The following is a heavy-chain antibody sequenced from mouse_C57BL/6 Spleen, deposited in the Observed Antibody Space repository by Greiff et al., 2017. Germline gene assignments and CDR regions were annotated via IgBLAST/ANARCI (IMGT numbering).Heavy chain of an antibody. J-gene: IGHJ2*01. D-gene: IGHD2-5*01. Sequence: QVQLKESGPGLVAPSQSLSITCPVSGSSLPSYAISWVRRPPGKGLEWLGVIWTGGGTHYNSALKSRLSISKDNSKSQVFLKMNSLQTDDAARYYCARNWDSNGYYFDYWGQGTTLTVSS. CDR3: ARNWDSNGYYFDY. CDR2: IWTGGGT. CDR1: GSSLPSYA. V-gene: IGHV2-9-1*01.